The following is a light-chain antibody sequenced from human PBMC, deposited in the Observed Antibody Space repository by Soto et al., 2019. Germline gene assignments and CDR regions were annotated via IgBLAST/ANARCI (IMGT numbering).Light chain of an antibody. CDR2: GAS. V-gene: IGKV3-15*01. CDR1: QSVSSN. CDR3: QQYNNRPLT. Sequence: EIVMTQSPATLSVSPGERATLSCRASQSVSSNLAWYQQKPGQAPRLLTYGASTRATGIPARFSGSGSGTEFTLTISSLQSEDFAVYHCQQYNNRPLTFGGGTKVEIK. J-gene: IGKJ4*01.